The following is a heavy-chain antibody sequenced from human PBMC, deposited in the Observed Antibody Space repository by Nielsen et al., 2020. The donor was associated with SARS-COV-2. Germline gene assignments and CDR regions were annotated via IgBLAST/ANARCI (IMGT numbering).Heavy chain of an antibody. D-gene: IGHD3-3*01. CDR3: ARARVRITIFGVVIVPYYFDY. J-gene: IGHJ4*02. Sequence: GESLKISCAASGFTFSSYWMSWVRQAPGKGLEWVANIKQDGSEKYYVDSVKGRFTISRDNAKNSLYLQMNSLRAEDTAVYYCARARVRITIFGVVIVPYYFDYGGQGTLVTVSS. V-gene: IGHV3-7*03. CDR2: IKQDGSEK. CDR1: GFTFSSYW.